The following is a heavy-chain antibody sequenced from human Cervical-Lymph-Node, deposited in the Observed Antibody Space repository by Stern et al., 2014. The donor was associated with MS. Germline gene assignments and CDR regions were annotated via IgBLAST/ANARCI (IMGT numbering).Heavy chain of an antibody. J-gene: IGHJ6*02. D-gene: IGHD6-19*01. CDR2: ISYDGDNK. V-gene: IGHV3-30*18. CDR1: GFTFSSYG. Sequence: VQLVESGGGVVQPGRSLRLSCAASGFTFSSYGMHWVRQAPGKGLEWVAAISYDGDNKKDAESVKGRCTITRDNAKNTLYLQLNSLRVEDTAVFYCAKETYSSGWPHYYGMDVWGQGATVAVSS. CDR3: AKETYSSGWPHYYGMDV.